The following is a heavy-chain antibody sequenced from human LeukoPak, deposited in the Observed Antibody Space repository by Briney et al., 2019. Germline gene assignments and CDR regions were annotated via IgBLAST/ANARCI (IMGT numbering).Heavy chain of an antibody. CDR1: GGSIGSGSYY. CDR3: ARVKRLGDYGYYYMDV. CDR2: IYTSGST. V-gene: IGHV4-61*02. J-gene: IGHJ6*03. Sequence: SQTLSLTCTVSGGSIGSGSYYWSWIRQPAGKGLEWIGRIYTSGSTNYNPSLKSRVTISVDTSKNQFSLKLSSVTAADTAVYYCARVKRLGDYGYYYMDVWGKGTTVTVSS. D-gene: IGHD4-17*01.